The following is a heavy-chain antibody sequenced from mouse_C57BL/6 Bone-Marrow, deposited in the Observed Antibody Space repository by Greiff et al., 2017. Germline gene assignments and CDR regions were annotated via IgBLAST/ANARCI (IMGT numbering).Heavy chain of an antibody. CDR3: ASYGYYGRGH. J-gene: IGHJ2*01. Sequence: QMQLKQSAAELARPGASVKLSCKASGYTFTSYGISWVKQRTGQGLEWIGEIYPRSGNTYYNEKFKGKATLTADKSSSTAYMELRSLTSAGSAVYFCASYGYYGRGHWGQGTTLTVSS. CDR1: GYTFTSYG. CDR2: IYPRSGNT. V-gene: IGHV1-81*01. D-gene: IGHD2-3*01.